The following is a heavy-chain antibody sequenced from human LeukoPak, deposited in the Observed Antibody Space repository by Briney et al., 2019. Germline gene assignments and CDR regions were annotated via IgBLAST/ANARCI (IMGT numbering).Heavy chain of an antibody. V-gene: IGHV1-2*02. D-gene: IGHD2-15*01. Sequence: ASVKVSCKASGYTFTGYYMHWVRRAPGQGLEWMGWINPNSGGTNYAQKFQGRVTMARDTSISTAYMELSRLRSDDTAVYYCARAGYCSGGSCPYYYYYMDVWGKGTTVTVSS. CDR1: GYTFTGYY. CDR3: ARAGYCSGGSCPYYYYYMDV. CDR2: INPNSGGT. J-gene: IGHJ6*03.